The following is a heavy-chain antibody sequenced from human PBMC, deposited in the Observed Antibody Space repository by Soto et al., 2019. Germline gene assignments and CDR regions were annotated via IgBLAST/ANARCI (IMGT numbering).Heavy chain of an antibody. V-gene: IGHV3-23*01. J-gene: IGHJ5*02. D-gene: IGHD3-22*01. Sequence: PVGSLRLSCAASGFTFSSYAMSWVRQAPGKGLEWVSAISGSGGSTYYADSVKGRFTISRDNSKNTLYLQMNSLRAEDTAVYYCAKDLLPPSNYYASSGYGSWGQGTLVTVSS. CDR2: ISGSGGST. CDR1: GFTFSSYA. CDR3: AKDLLPPSNYYASSGYGS.